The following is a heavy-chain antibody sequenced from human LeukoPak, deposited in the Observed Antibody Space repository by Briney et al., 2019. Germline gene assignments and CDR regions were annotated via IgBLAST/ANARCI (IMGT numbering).Heavy chain of an antibody. CDR3: ARYDYVWGSYRPGGFDY. D-gene: IGHD3-16*02. CDR2: IYSGGST. CDR1: GFTVSSNY. J-gene: IGHJ4*02. V-gene: IGHV3-66*01. Sequence: PGGSLRLSCAASGFTVSSNYMSWVRQAPGKGLEWVSVIYSGGSTYYADSVKGRFTISRDNSKNTLYLQMNSLRAEDTAVYYCARYDYVWGSYRPGGFDYWGQGTLVTVSS.